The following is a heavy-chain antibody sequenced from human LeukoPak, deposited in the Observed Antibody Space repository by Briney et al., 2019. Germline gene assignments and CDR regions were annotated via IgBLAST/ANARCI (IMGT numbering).Heavy chain of an antibody. Sequence: PGGSLRLSCAASGFTFSIYSMNWVRQAPGKGLEWLSSITSSSNYIYYADSVKGRFTISRDNVQNSLYLQMNSLRAEDTAVYYCAKDWGYSGYWFDYWGQGTLVTVSS. V-gene: IGHV3-21*01. CDR2: ITSSSNYI. CDR1: GFTFSIYS. CDR3: AKDWGYSGYWFDY. D-gene: IGHD5-12*01. J-gene: IGHJ4*02.